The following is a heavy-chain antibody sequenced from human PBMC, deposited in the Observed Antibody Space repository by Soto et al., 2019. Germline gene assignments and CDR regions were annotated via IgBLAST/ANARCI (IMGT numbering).Heavy chain of an antibody. V-gene: IGHV4-39*01. CDR3: ARGISYLVLVKAATPFDF. CDR1: GDSISRSKSY. CDR2: IYYTGST. J-gene: IGHJ4*02. Sequence: PSETLSLTCIVSGDSISRSKSYWGWIRQPPEKGLEWIGTIYYTGSTYNNPSLKSRVTMSVDTSKNQVSLKLSSVTAADTSVYYCARGISYLVLVKAATPFDFWGPGTLVPVSS. D-gene: IGHD2-15*01.